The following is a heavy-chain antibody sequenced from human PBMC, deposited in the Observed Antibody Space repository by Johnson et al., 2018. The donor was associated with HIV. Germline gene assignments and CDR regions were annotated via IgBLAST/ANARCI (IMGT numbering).Heavy chain of an antibody. CDR2: IKQDGSEK. Sequence: VQLVESGGDLVQPGGSLRLSCAASGFTFSSYWMSWVRQAPGKGLEWVANIKQDGSEKYYVDSVKGRFTISRDNAKNSLYLQMNSLRAEDTAVYYCARDAVIRSGWYNVDAFDVWGQGTMVTVSS. D-gene: IGHD6-19*01. CDR3: ARDAVIRSGWYNVDAFDV. CDR1: GFTFSSYW. V-gene: IGHV3-7*05. J-gene: IGHJ3*01.